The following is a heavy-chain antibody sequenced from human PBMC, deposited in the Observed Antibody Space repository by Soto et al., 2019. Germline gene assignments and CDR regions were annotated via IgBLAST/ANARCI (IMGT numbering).Heavy chain of an antibody. CDR1: GFTFRNYA. CDR3: ARAEYARTGRNSGFDY. D-gene: IGHD2-8*02. Sequence: QVQLVESGGGVVQPGKSLRLSCAASGFTFRNYAMHWVRQVRQAPGQGLEWVAVISYDGSNQFYADSVKGRFTISRDDSKNTLYLQMNSLTADDPAVYYCARAEYARTGRNSGFDYWGQGSLVTVSS. CDR2: ISYDGSNQ. J-gene: IGHJ4*02. V-gene: IGHV3-30-3*01.